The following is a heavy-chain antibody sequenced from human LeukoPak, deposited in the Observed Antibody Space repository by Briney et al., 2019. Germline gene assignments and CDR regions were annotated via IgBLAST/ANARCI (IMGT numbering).Heavy chain of an antibody. J-gene: IGHJ4*02. Sequence: PGGSLRLSCAASGFTFSSYAMSWVRQAPGKGLEWVSAISGSGGSTYYADSVKGRFTISRDNSKNTLYLQMNSLRAEDTAVYYCAKVKAVAGIFPSFTFDYWGQGTLVTVSS. CDR1: GFTFSSYA. D-gene: IGHD6-19*01. CDR3: AKVKAVAGIFPSFTFDY. V-gene: IGHV3-23*01. CDR2: ISGSGGST.